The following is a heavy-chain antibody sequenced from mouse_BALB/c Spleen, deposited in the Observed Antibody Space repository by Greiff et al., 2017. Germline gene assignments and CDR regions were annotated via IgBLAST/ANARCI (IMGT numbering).Heavy chain of an antibody. CDR1: GFTFTDFY. J-gene: IGHJ1*01. CDR3: ARDKEYFDV. CDR2: IRNKANGYTS. V-gene: IGHV7-3*02. Sequence: EVQLVESGGGLVQPGGSLRLSCATSGFTFTDFYMSWVRQPPGKALEWLGFIRNKANGYTSEYSASVKGRFTISRDNSQSILYLQMNTLRAEDSATYYCARDKEYFDVWGAGTTVTVSS.